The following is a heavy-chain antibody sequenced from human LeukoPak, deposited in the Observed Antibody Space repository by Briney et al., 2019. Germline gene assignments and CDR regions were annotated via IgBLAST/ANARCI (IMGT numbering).Heavy chain of an antibody. CDR3: ARDTTRYGMDV. V-gene: IGHV4-34*01. D-gene: IGHD1-1*01. CDR1: GGSFSGYY. Sequence: SETLSLTCAVYGGSFSGYYWSWIRQPPGKGLEWIGEINHSGSTNYNPSLKSRVTISVDTSKNQFSLKLSSVTAADTAVYYCARDTTRYGMDVWGQGTTVTASS. CDR2: INHSGST. J-gene: IGHJ6*02.